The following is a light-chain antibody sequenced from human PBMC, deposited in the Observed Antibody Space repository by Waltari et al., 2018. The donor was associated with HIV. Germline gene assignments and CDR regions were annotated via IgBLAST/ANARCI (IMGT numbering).Light chain of an antibody. CDR1: SSNIGAGYD. Sequence: QSVLTQPPSVSGAPGQRVSISCTWSSSNIGAGYDVHWYQQLPGTAPKLLIYRNNNRPSGVPDRFSGSKSGTSASLAITGLQPEDEADYYCQSYDNSLSGLVFGGGTKLTVL. V-gene: IGLV1-40*01. J-gene: IGLJ3*02. CDR2: RNN. CDR3: QSYDNSLSGLV.